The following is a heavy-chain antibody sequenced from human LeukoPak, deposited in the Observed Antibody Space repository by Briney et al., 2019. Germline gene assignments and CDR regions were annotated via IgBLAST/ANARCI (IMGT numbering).Heavy chain of an antibody. CDR3: ATRGHKNWFDP. Sequence: PSETLSLTCTVSGGSISSYYWSWIRQPPGKGLEWIGYIYYSGSTNYSPSLKSRVTISVDTSKNQFSLKLSSVTAADTAVYYCATRGHKNWFDPWGQGTLVTVSS. CDR1: GGSISSYY. CDR2: IYYSGST. V-gene: IGHV4-59*01. J-gene: IGHJ5*02.